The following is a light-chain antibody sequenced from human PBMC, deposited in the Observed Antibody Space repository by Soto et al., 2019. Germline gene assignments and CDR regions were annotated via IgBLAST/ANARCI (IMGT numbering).Light chain of an antibody. V-gene: IGKV3-15*01. CDR3: QQYNNWRT. CDR2: GAS. CDR1: QSVSSN. J-gene: IGKJ1*01. Sequence: EIAMTQSPATLSVSPGERATLSCRARQSVSSNLAWYQQKPGQAPRLLIYGASTRATGIPARFSGSGSGTEFTLTISSLQSEDFAVYYCQQYNNWRTFGQGTKVEIK.